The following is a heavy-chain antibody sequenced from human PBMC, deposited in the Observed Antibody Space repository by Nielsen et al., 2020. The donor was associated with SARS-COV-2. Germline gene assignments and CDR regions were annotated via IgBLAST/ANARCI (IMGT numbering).Heavy chain of an antibody. CDR2: ISYDGTKT. CDR1: GFTFNTFA. J-gene: IGHJ4*02. D-gene: IGHD3-22*01. V-gene: IGHV3-30-3*01. CDR3: ARGIGVNNHYYHSHDY. Sequence: GESLKISCAASGFTFNTFAIHWVRQAPGKGLEWVAIISYDGTKTFYADSVKGRFTISRDNSKNTLYLQMDSLRVDDTAVYYCARGIGVNNHYYHSHDYWGQGTLVTVSS.